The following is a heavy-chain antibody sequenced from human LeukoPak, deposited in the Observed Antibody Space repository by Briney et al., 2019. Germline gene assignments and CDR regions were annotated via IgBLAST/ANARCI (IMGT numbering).Heavy chain of an antibody. D-gene: IGHD2-2*01. CDR2: ISGYSGNT. CDR3: ARDIATVVHRE. Sequence: WASVKVSCKASGYTFTSYGISWVRQAPGQGLEWMGWISGYSGNTNYVQKFQGRVTMATDTSTSTVYMELRSLRSDDTAVYYCARDIATVVHREWGQGTLVTVPS. V-gene: IGHV1-18*01. CDR1: GYTFTSYG. J-gene: IGHJ4*02.